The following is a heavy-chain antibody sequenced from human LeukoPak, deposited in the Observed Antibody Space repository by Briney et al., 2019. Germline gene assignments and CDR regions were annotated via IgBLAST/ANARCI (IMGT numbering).Heavy chain of an antibody. J-gene: IGHJ4*02. V-gene: IGHV4-4*02. CDR2: IYHSGST. D-gene: IGHD6-13*01. CDR3: ASPPSSSWYLFDY. Sequence: PSETLSLTCAVSGGSISSSNWWSWVRQPPGKGLEWIGEIYHSGSTNYNPSLKSRVTMSVDTSKNQFSLKLSSVTAADTAVYYCASPPSSSWYLFDYWGQGTLVTVSS. CDR1: GGSISSSNW.